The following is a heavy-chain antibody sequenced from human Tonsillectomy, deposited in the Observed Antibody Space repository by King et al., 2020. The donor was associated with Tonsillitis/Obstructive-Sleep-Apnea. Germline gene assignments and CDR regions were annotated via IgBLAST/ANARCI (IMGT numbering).Heavy chain of an antibody. CDR2: ISSSGSTI. Sequence: VQLVESGGGLVKPGGSLRLSCAASGFTFSDYYMSWIRQAPGKGLEWVSYISSSGSTIYYADSVKGRFTISRDNAKNSLYLQMNSLRAEDTAVYYCAREGLATVVTPWLGWFDPWGQGTLVTVSS. D-gene: IGHD4-23*01. V-gene: IGHV3-11*01. CDR1: GFTFSDYY. J-gene: IGHJ5*02. CDR3: AREGLATVVTPWLGWFDP.